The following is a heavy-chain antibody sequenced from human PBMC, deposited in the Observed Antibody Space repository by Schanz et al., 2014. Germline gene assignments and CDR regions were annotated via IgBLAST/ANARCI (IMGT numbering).Heavy chain of an antibody. CDR1: GYTFTSSG. CDR2: INGYNAHT. D-gene: IGHD1-26*01. V-gene: IGHV1-18*01. CDR3: ARDRDQWDGNFCDF. Sequence: QVQLVQSGAEVKKPGASVKVSCKASGYTFTSSGFSWVRQAPGQGLEWMGWINGYNAHTNYAQKFQGRVTMTTATSTSTVYMELRSLRSDDTAVYYCARDRDQWDGNFCDFWGQGTLVTVSS. J-gene: IGHJ4*02.